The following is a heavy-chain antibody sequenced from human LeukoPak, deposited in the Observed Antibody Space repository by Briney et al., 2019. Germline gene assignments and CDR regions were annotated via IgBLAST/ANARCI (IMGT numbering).Heavy chain of an antibody. V-gene: IGHV1-2*02. CDR1: GYTFTDHY. Sequence: ASVKVSCKALGYTFTDHYFHWLRQAPGQGLEWMGWFHSGRGDTNYAQKSQGRVSLTRDTSISTAYMELSRLTSDDTAVYYCARDHNWGPDYWGQGTLVSVSS. J-gene: IGHJ4*02. CDR2: FHSGRGDT. D-gene: IGHD7-27*01. CDR3: ARDHNWGPDY.